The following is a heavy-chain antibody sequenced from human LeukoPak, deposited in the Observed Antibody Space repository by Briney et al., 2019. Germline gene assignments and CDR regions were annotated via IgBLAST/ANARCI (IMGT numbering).Heavy chain of an antibody. Sequence: PGESLKISCKGSGYSFSSYWIGWVRQMPGKGLEWMGIVYPGDSDTRYSPSFQGQVTISADKSISTAFLQWSSLKASDTAVYYCARRESGVGPFDYWGQGTLATVSS. V-gene: IGHV5-51*01. CDR2: VYPGDSDT. CDR1: GYSFSSYW. CDR3: ARRESGVGPFDY. D-gene: IGHD3-3*01. J-gene: IGHJ4*02.